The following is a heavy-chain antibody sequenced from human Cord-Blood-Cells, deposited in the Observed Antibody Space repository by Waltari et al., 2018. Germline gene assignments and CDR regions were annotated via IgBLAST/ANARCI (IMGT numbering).Heavy chain of an antibody. V-gene: IGHV3-33*01. J-gene: IGHJ4*02. D-gene: IGHD1-1*01. Sequence: QVQLVESGGGVVQPGRSLSLSCAASGLTSSSYGMHCVRQAPGKCLEWVAVILYDGSNKYYADSVKGRFTISRDNSKNTLYLQMNSLRAEDTAVYYCARGWNYFDYWGQGTLVTVSS. CDR2: ILYDGSNK. CDR3: ARGWNYFDY. CDR1: GLTSSSYG.